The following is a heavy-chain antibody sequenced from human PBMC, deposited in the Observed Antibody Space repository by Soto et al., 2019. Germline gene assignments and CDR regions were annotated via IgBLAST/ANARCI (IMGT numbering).Heavy chain of an antibody. Sequence: SETLSLTCTVSGGSISSGGYYWSWIRQHPGKGLEWIGYIYYSGSTYYNPSLKSRVTISVDTSKNQFSLKLSSVTAADTAVYYCARDKGGAAHQNYYYYGMDVWGQGTTVTVSS. CDR3: ARDKGGAAHQNYYYYGMDV. CDR1: GGSISSGGYY. D-gene: IGHD3-16*01. J-gene: IGHJ6*02. CDR2: IYYSGST. V-gene: IGHV4-31*03.